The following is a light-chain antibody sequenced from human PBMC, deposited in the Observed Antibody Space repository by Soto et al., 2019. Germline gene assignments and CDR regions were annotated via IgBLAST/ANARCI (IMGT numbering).Light chain of an antibody. J-gene: IGLJ7*01. CDR3: SSYAGSNTWV. CDR2: EVS. V-gene: IGLV2-8*01. CDR1: SSDVGGYNY. Sequence: QSVLTQPPSASGSPGQSVTISCTGTSSDVGGYNYVSWYQQHPGKAPKLMIYEVSKRPSGVPDRFSGSKSGNTASLTVSGLQAEDEADYYCSSYAGSNTWVFGGGTQLTVL.